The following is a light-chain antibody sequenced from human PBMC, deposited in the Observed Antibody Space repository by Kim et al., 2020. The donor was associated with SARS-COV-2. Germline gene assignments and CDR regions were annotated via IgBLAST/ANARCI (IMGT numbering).Light chain of an antibody. Sequence: DIHMTQSPSSLSASAGDRVTITCQASQDIRNYLHWFQQRPGKAPKLLIYDASNLETGVPSRFSGSGSGTDFTFTITSLQPEDVATYYCQYYDSLPVTFGRGTKVDIK. CDR2: DAS. CDR3: QYYDSLPVT. J-gene: IGKJ3*01. CDR1: QDIRNY. V-gene: IGKV1-33*01.